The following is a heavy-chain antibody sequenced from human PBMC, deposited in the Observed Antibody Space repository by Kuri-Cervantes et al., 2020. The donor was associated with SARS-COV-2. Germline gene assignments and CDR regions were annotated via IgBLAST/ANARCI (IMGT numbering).Heavy chain of an antibody. CDR3: VRVGAYSGYDFDS. V-gene: IGHV3-48*01. CDR2: ISSSSSTI. D-gene: IGHD5-12*01. CDR1: GFIFSRYS. Sequence: GESLKISCAASGFIFSRYSMNWVRQAPGKGLEWVSYISSSSSTIYYIDSVKGRFTISRDNAKNSLYLLMNSLRAEDTAVYYCVRVGAYSGYDFDSWGQGTLVTVSS. J-gene: IGHJ4*02.